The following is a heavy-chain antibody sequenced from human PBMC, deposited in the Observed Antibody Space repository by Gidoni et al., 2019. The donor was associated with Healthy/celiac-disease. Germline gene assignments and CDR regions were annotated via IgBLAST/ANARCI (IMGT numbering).Heavy chain of an antibody. D-gene: IGHD2-21*02. CDR3: TTRSGGGDYVFDY. Sequence: VQLVESGGGLVKPGRSLRLSCAASGFSFSNAWMNWVRQAPGKGLEWVGRIKSKTDGGTTDYAAPVKGRFTISRDDSKNTLYLQMNSLKTEDTAVYYGTTRSGGGDYVFDYWGQGTLVTVSS. V-gene: IGHV3-15*07. CDR2: IKSKTDGGTT. CDR1: GFSFSNAW. J-gene: IGHJ4*02.